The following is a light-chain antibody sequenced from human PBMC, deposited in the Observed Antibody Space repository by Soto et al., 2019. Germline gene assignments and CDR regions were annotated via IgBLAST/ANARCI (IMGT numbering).Light chain of an antibody. CDR3: SSYTRSATWV. V-gene: IGLV2-14*01. CDR1: SSDVGGYNY. J-gene: IGLJ3*02. Sequence: QSALTQPASVSGSPGQSITISCTGTSSDVGGYNYVSWYQQHPGKAPKLMVYEVSNRPSGVSNRFSGFKSGNTASLTFSGLQTEDEADYYCSSYTRSATWVFGGGTKVTVL. CDR2: EVS.